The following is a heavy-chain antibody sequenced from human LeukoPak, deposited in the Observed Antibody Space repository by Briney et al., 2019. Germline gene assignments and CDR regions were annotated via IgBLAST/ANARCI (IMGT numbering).Heavy chain of an antibody. Sequence: GVSLRLSCAASGFTFSSYGMHWVRQAPGKGLEWVAFIRYDGSNKYYADSVKGRFTISRDNSKNTLYLQMNSLRAEDTAVYYCAPSGDSSGYYYLPFDYWGQGTLVTVSS. CDR1: GFTFSSYG. V-gene: IGHV3-30*02. J-gene: IGHJ4*02. CDR3: APSGDSSGYYYLPFDY. CDR2: IRYDGSNK. D-gene: IGHD3-22*01.